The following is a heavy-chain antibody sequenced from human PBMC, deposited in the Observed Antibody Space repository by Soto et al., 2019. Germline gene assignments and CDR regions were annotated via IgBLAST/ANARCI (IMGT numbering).Heavy chain of an antibody. CDR2: IYHSGST. J-gene: IGHJ5*02. CDR1: GCSISSGYY. CDR3: ARQGWDIVVVPASITFDP. Sequence: SETLSLTCAVSGCSISSGYYWGWIRQPPGKGLEWIGSIYHSGSTYYNPSLKSRVTISVDTSKNQFSLKLSSVTAADTAVYYCARQGWDIVVVPASITFDPWGQGTLVTVSS. V-gene: IGHV4-38-2*01. D-gene: IGHD2-2*01.